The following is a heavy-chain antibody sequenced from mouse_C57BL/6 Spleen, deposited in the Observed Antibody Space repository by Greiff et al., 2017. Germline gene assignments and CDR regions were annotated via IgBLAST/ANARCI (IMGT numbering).Heavy chain of an antibody. CDR2: IWRGGST. V-gene: IGHV2-5*01. D-gene: IGHD2-5*01. CDR3: AKEGLYSNGAMDY. Sequence: VKLVESGPGLVQPSQSLSITCTVSGFSLTSYGVHWVRQSPGKGLEWLGVIWRGGSTDYNAAFMSRLSITKDNSKSQVFFKMNSLQADDTAIYYCAKEGLYSNGAMDYWGQGTSVTVSS. CDR1: GFSLTSYG. J-gene: IGHJ4*01.